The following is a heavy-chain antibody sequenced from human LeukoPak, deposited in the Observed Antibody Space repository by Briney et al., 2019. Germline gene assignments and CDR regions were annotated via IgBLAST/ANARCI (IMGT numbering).Heavy chain of an antibody. Sequence: ASVKVSCKASGYTFTSYYMYWVRQAPGQGLEWMGIINPSGGSTSYAQKFQGRVTMTRDTSTSTVYMELSSLRSEDTVVYYCAREPEEGSSLDYWGQGTLVTVSS. J-gene: IGHJ4*02. CDR1: GYTFTSYY. CDR2: INPSGGST. CDR3: AREPEEGSSLDY. D-gene: IGHD6-13*01. V-gene: IGHV1-46*01.